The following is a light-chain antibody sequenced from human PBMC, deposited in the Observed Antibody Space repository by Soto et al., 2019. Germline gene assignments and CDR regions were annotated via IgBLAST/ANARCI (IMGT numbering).Light chain of an antibody. V-gene: IGKV4-1*01. CDR1: QTVLDSSNNKDY. J-gene: IGKJ3*01. CDR2: WAS. Sequence: DIVMTQSPDSLAVSLGERATINCKSSQTVLDSSNNKDYLTWYQQKPGQPPKVFIYWASTREFGVPDRFSGSGSGTDFTLTISSLQAEDFAMYYCLHYGRTLQTFGPGTKVDIK. CDR3: LHYGRTLQT.